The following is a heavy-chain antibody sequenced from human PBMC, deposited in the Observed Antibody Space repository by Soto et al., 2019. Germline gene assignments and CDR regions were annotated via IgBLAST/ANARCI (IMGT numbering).Heavy chain of an antibody. CDR3: AKGGPTFLNWFGP. Sequence: GSLRISCAASGFTFSSYAMNWVRQAPGKGLEWISVISNSGHSAYYADSVKGRFTISRDNSKNTLYLQIKSLRAEDTAAYYCAKGGPTFLNWFGPWGQGTLVTVSS. V-gene: IGHV3-23*01. CDR1: GFTFSSYA. J-gene: IGHJ5*02. CDR2: ISNSGHSA. D-gene: IGHD5-12*01.